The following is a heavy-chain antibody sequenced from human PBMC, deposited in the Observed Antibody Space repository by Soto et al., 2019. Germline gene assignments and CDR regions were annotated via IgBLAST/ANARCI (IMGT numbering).Heavy chain of an antibody. CDR1: GSSVSRDSYY. V-gene: IGHV4-61*01. CDR3: AVADTSYGMDV. D-gene: IGHD6-19*01. Sequence: SETLSLTCTVSGSSVSRDSYYWNWIRQPPGKGLEWIGNIYYSGSTKYNPSLKSRVTISVDTSKNHFSLSLSSVTAADTAVYYCAVADTSYGMDVWGQGTTVTVSS. J-gene: IGHJ6*02. CDR2: IYYSGST.